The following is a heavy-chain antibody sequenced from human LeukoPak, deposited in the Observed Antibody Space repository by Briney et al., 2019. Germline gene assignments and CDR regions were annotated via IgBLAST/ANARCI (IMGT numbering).Heavy chain of an antibody. J-gene: IGHJ4*02. CDR2: IYYSGST. CDR3: ARNDPHDFWSGYFY. CDR1: GGSISSYY. D-gene: IGHD3-3*01. Sequence: SETLSLTCTVSGGSISSYYWSWIRQPPGKGLEWIGYIYYSGSTNYNPSLESRVTISVDTSKSQFSLKLTSVTAADTAVYYCARNDPHDFWSGYFYWGQGTLVTVSS. V-gene: IGHV4-59*08.